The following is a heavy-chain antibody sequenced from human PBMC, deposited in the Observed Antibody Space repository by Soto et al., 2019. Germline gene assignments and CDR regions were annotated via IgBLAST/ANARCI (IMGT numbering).Heavy chain of an antibody. CDR1: GFTFSDYA. Sequence: PGGSLRLSCAASGFTFSDYAMSWVRQPPGKGLEWVSTISGRGDRTYYAASVKGRFTISRDTYDNTLSLQMSSLRVDDTAVYYCAKDHKVGGTSDSWGQGTLVTVSS. CDR3: AKDHKVGGTSDS. D-gene: IGHD1-26*01. V-gene: IGHV3-23*01. J-gene: IGHJ5*01. CDR2: ISGRGDRT.